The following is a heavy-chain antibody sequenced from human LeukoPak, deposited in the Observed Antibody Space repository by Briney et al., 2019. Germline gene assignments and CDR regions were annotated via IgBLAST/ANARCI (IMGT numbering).Heavy chain of an antibody. CDR1: GFTFSSYG. CDR3: AKLWAADGTRDY. V-gene: IGHV3-30*18. J-gene: IGHJ4*02. Sequence: PGGSLRLSCAASGFTFSSYGMNWVRQAPGKGLAWGAVISYDGSNKYYADSVKGRFTISRDNSKNTLYLQMNSLRAEDTAVYYCAKLWAADGTRDYWGQGTLVTVSS. D-gene: IGHD6-13*01. CDR2: ISYDGSNK.